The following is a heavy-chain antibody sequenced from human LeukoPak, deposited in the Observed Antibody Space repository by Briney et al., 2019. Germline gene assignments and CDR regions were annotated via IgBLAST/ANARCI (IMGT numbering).Heavy chain of an antibody. D-gene: IGHD6-19*01. CDR3: ARSPSRIAVAGGDY. V-gene: IGHV4-39*07. Sequence: SETLSLTCTVSGGSTSSSSYYWGWIRQPPGKGLEWIGSIYYSGSTYYNPSLKSRVTISVDTSKNQFSLKLSSVTAADTAVYYCARSPSRIAVAGGDYWGQGTLVTVSS. CDR1: GGSTSSSSYY. J-gene: IGHJ4*02. CDR2: IYYSGST.